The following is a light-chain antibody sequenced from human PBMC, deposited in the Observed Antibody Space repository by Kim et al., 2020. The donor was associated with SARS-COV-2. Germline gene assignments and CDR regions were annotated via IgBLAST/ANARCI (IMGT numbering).Light chain of an antibody. CDR1: KVGDTS. V-gene: IGLV3-1*01. CDR2: QDS. CDR3: QAWDSSTYV. Sequence: SVLPGQTARITGSGDKVGDTSACGYQKKPGQSPVLVIYQDSKRPLGIPERFSGFNSGNTATLTISGTQAMDEADYYCQAWDSSTYVFGTGTKVTVL. J-gene: IGLJ1*01.